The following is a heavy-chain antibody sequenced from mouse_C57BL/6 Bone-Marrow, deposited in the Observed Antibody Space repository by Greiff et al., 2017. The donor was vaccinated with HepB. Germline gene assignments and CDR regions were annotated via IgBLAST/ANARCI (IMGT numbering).Heavy chain of an antibody. J-gene: IGHJ1*03. CDR3: AREGAYFDV. CDR1: GYSITSGYY. Sequence: EVKLMESGPGLVKPSQSLSLTCSVTGYSITSGYYWNWIRQFPGNKLEWMGYISYDGSNNYNPSLKNRISITRDTSKNQFFLKLNSVTTEDTATYYGAREGAYFDVWGTGTTVTVSS. CDR2: ISYDGSN. V-gene: IGHV3-6*01.